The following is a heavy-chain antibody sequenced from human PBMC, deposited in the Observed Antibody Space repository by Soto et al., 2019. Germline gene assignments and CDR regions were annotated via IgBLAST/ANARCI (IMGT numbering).Heavy chain of an antibody. V-gene: IGHV3-23*01. D-gene: IGHD2-15*01. CDR2: LSGNGGIT. Sequence: HPGGSLRLSCTASGFTFRTYAVSWVRQAPGKGLEWVSGLSGNGGITYYADSVKGRFSISRDNSKNILYLQMEYLRAEDTAMYYCAKGRGYYLLGFDYWAQGTLVTVSS. CDR3: AKGRGYYLLGFDY. CDR1: GFTFRTYA. J-gene: IGHJ4*02.